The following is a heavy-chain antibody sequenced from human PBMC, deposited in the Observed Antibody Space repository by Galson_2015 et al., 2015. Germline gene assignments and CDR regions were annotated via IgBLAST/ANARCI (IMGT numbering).Heavy chain of an antibody. CDR3: VRGAAGSGNRSFDY. Sequence: RQPPGKGLEWIGYIYYSGSTNYNPSLKSRVTISLDTSKHQFSLKLTSVTAADTAIYYCVRGAAGSGNRSFDYWGQGILVTVSS. D-gene: IGHD3-10*01. J-gene: IGHJ4*02. CDR2: IYYSGST. V-gene: IGHV4-59*01.